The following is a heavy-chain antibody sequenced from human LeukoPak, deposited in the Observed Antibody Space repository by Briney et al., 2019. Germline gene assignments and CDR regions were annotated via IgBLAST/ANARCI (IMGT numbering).Heavy chain of an antibody. V-gene: IGHV5-51*01. J-gene: IGHJ4*02. Sequence: GESLNISCKGSGYSFPTYWIGWVRRMPGKGLEWMGIIYPGDSETRYSPSFQGQVTISADKSISTAYLQWSRLKASATAMYYCARKSRADYWGQGTLVTVSS. CDR2: IYPGDSET. CDR1: GYSFPTYW. CDR3: ARKSRADY.